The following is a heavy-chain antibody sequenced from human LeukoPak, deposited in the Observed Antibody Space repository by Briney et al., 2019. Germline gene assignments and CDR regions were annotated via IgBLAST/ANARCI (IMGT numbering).Heavy chain of an antibody. J-gene: IGHJ3*02. D-gene: IGHD6-19*01. CDR3: ARVYRNSSGWYGVGAFDI. Sequence: TSETLSLTCTVSGGSISSYYWSWIRQPAGKGLEWIGRIYTSGSTNYNPSLKSRVTMSVDTSKNQFSLKLSSVTAADTAVYYCARVYRNSSGWYGVGAFDIWSQGTMVTVSS. CDR2: IYTSGST. V-gene: IGHV4-4*07. CDR1: GGSISSYY.